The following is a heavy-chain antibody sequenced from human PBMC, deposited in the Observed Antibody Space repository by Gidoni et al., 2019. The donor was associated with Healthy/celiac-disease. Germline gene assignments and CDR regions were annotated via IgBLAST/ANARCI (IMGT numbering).Heavy chain of an antibody. V-gene: IGHV3-48*03. J-gene: IGHJ6*02. CDR1: GFPCSSYE. CDR3: ARADITIYPNYYYYGMDV. Sequence: EVQLVESGGGLVQHGGSVRLACAACGFPCSSYEMNWVRQARGKGLEWVSYISSSGSTIYYADSVKGRFTISRDNAKTSLYLQMNCLRAEDTAVYYCARADITIYPNYYYYGMDVWGQGTTVTVSS. D-gene: IGHD3-9*01. CDR2: ISSSGSTI.